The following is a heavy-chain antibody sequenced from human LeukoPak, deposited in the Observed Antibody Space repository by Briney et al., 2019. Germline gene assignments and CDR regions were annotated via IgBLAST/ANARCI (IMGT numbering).Heavy chain of an antibody. CDR2: IIYSGTAT. CDR3: AKDGLYYDGSEHVYYFDS. J-gene: IGHJ4*02. V-gene: IGHV3-23*01. D-gene: IGHD3-16*01. Sequence: PGGSLRLSCVASGFTFSRPAMSWVRQAPGKGLEFVSSIIYSGTATYYADSVKGRFTISRDNSKNTLYLQMNSLRAEDTAHYYCAKDGLYYDGSEHVYYFDSWGQGTLVTVSS. CDR1: GFTFSRPA.